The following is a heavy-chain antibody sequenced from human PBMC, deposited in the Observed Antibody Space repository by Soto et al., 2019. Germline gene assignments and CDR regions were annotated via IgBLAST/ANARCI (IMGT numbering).Heavy chain of an antibody. D-gene: IGHD1-1*01. CDR1: GGSVSSGSYY. CDR2: MSHSGGS. J-gene: IGHJ3*02. Sequence: QVQLQQWGAGLLKPSETLSLTCAVYGGSVSSGSYYWSWIRQPPGKGLEWIGEMSHSGGSHFNPSPKRRVTISVATSKNQFSLKMSSVTAADTALYYCARVERGTATTVVDAFDIWGPGTMVTVSS. CDR3: ARVERGTATTVVDAFDI. V-gene: IGHV4-34*01.